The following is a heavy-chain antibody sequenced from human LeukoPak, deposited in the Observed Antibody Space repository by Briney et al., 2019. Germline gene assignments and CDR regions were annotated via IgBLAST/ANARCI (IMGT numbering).Heavy chain of an antibody. CDR2: IVVGSGNT. CDR3: ARFSVGGTYYPNY. V-gene: IGHV1-58*02. Sequence: ASVKVSCKASGFTFTSSAMQWVRQARGQRLEWIGWIVVGSGNTNYAQKFQERVTITRDMSTSTAYMELSSLRSEDTAVYYCARFSVGGTYYPNYWGQGTLVSVSS. D-gene: IGHD1-26*01. CDR1: GFTFTSSA. J-gene: IGHJ4*02.